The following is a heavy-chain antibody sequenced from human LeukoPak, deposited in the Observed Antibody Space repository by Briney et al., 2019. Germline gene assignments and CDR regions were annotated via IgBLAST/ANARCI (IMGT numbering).Heavy chain of an antibody. CDR3: ARDAGGPYINSSEWFDP. CDR2: IIPIFGTA. Sequence: SVKVSCKASGYSFTSYAISWVRQAPGQGLEWMGGIIPIFGTANYAQKFQGRVTITADESTSTAYMELSSLRSEDTAVYYCARDAGGPYINSSEWFDPWGQGTLVTVSS. J-gene: IGHJ5*02. D-gene: IGHD6-6*01. V-gene: IGHV1-69*13. CDR1: GYSFTSYA.